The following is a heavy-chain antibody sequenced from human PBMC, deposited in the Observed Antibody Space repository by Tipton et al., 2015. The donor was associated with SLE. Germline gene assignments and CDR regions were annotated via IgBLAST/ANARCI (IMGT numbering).Heavy chain of an antibody. CDR1: GRSFSGYY. CDR2: IDHRGST. J-gene: IGHJ4*02. Sequence: TLSLTCAVYGRSFSGYYWNWIRQPPGKGLEWIGEIDHRGSTNYNPSLKSRLTVSVDTSKNQFSLKVRSVTAADTAVYYCARRSRDYGYFDYWGQGTLVIVSS. D-gene: IGHD4-17*01. CDR3: ARRSRDYGYFDY. V-gene: IGHV4-34*01.